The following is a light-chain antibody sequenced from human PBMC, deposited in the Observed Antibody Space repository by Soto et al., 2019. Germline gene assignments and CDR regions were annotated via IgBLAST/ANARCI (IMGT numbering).Light chain of an antibody. Sequence: DIQMTQSPSSLSASVGDRVTITCRASQNIRTYINWYQQKSGRAPNLLIFDASRLQSGVPSRFSGTGSGTDFTFTITSLQPEDFATYYCQQTSTTLWTFGQGTKV. V-gene: IGKV1-39*01. CDR1: QNIRTY. CDR2: DAS. J-gene: IGKJ1*01. CDR3: QQTSTTLWT.